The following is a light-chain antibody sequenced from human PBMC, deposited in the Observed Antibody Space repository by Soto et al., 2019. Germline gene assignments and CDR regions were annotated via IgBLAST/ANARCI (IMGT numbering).Light chain of an antibody. Sequence: EIVLTQSPATLSLSPGDRATLSCTASQSVSHYVAWYQQKRGQAPRLLIYDASNRATGIPVRISGSGSGTDFTLTISSLEPEDFAVYYCQQRRNWPITFGQGTRLEIK. CDR3: QQRRNWPIT. CDR2: DAS. J-gene: IGKJ5*01. V-gene: IGKV3-11*01. CDR1: QSVSHY.